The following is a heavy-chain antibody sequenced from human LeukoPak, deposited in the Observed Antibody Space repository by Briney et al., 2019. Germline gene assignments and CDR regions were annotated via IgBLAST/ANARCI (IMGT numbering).Heavy chain of an antibody. D-gene: IGHD3-10*01. Sequence: ASVKVSCKVSGYTLTELSMHWVRQAPGKGLEWMGGFDPEDGETIYAQKFQGRVSLTEDTSTDTAYMELSSLRSEDTAGYYCATESLLWLGRGAFDIWVQGTMVTVSS. CDR1: GYTLTELS. CDR2: FDPEDGET. V-gene: IGHV1-24*01. J-gene: IGHJ3*02. CDR3: ATESLLWLGRGAFDI.